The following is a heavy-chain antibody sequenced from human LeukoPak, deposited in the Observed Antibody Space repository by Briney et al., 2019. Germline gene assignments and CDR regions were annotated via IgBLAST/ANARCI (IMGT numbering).Heavy chain of an antibody. CDR3: ARGSYGSGTYYNVVY. V-gene: IGHV3-33*01. CDR1: GFTLSSYA. Sequence: PGGSLRLSCAASGFTLSSYAVHWVRQAPGKGLEWVAVLWYDGTNKYYADSVKGRFTISRDNSKNTLYLQMNSLRAEDTAVYYCARGSYGSGTYYNVVYWGQGTLVTVSS. J-gene: IGHJ4*02. D-gene: IGHD3-10*01. CDR2: LWYDGTNK.